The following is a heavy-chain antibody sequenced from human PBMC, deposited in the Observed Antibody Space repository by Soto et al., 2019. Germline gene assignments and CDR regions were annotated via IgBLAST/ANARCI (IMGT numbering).Heavy chain of an antibody. CDR3: ARDYSSGLSNNFWGKGENGVDT. CDR2: ISPYNGKT. CDR1: GYTFTSYG. D-gene: IGHD6-19*01. Sequence: QVQLVQSGAEVKKPGASVKVSCKTSGYTFTSYGISWVRQAPGQGLEWMGWISPYNGKTNHAQKVQGRVTITTDNSSSTAYLALRIRRSDDTAVYYCARDYSSGLSNNFWGKGENGVDTWGQGTLVTVSS. J-gene: IGHJ5*02. V-gene: IGHV1-18*01.